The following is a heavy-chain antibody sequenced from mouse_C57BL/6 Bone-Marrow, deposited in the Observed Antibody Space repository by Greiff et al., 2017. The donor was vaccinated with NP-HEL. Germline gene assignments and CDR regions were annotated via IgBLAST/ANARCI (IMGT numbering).Heavy chain of an antibody. Sequence: VQLQQPGAELMKPGASVKLSCKATGYTFTGYWIEWVKQRPGHGLEWIGEILPGSGSTNYNEKFKGKATFTVDTSSNTAYMQLSSLTTGDSAIYYVARGGQLRIKYYFDYWGQGTTLTVSS. V-gene: IGHV1-9*01. D-gene: IGHD3-2*02. CDR2: ILPGSGST. J-gene: IGHJ2*01. CDR1: GYTFTGYW. CDR3: ARGGQLRIKYYFDY.